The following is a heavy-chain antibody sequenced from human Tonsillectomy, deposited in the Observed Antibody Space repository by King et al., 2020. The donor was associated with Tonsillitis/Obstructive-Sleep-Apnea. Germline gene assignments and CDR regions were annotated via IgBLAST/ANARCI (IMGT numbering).Heavy chain of an antibody. CDR3: ATDPPRGGVTGGRAFDI. CDR2: ISGSGGST. Sequence: QLVQSGGGLVQPGGSLRLSCAASGFTFSSYAMSWVRQAPGKGLEWVSGISGSGGSTYYADSVKGRFTISRDNSKNTLYLQMNSLRAEDTAVYYCATDPPRGGVTGGRAFDIWGQGTMVTVSS. D-gene: IGHD7-27*01. CDR1: GFTFSSYA. V-gene: IGHV3-23*04. J-gene: IGHJ3*02.